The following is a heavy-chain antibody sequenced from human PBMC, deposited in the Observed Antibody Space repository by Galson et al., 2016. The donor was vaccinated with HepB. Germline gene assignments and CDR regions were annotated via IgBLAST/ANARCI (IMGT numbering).Heavy chain of an antibody. D-gene: IGHD2-8*01. V-gene: IGHV4-39*01. CDR1: GGSISSSTNA. CDR3: ARSNGRKFNRRAFDI. J-gene: IGHJ3*02. Sequence: ETLSLTCDVSGGSISSSTNAWAWIRQPPGKGLEWIATIYDIGSPYYNPSLKSRVTISVDTSKRQCSLKLTSVIAADTAMYFCARSNGRKFNRRAFDIWGQGTMVTVSS. CDR2: IYDIGSP.